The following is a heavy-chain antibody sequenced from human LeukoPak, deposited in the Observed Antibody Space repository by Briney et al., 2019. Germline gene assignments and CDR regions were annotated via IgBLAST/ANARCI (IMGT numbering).Heavy chain of an antibody. J-gene: IGHJ4*02. CDR2: ISYDGGNK. D-gene: IGHD6-13*01. V-gene: IGHV3-30*03. CDR1: GFTFSSYG. CDR3: ARYSNSWYYFDY. Sequence: AGSLRLSCAASGFTFSSYGMHWVRQAPGKGLEWVAEISYDGGNKYYEDSVKVRFTISRDNSKNTLYLQMNSLRAEDTAVYSCARYSNSWYYFDYWGQGTLVTVSS.